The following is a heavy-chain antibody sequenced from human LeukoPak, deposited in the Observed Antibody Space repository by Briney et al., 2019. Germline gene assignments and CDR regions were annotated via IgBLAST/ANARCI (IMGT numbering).Heavy chain of an antibody. J-gene: IGHJ4*02. CDR1: GGSISSSSYY. CDR2: IYYSGST. D-gene: IGHD6-19*01. Sequence: SETLSLTCTVSGGSISSSSYYWGWIRQPPGKGLEWSGSIYYSGSTYYNPSLKSRVTISVDTSKNQFSLKLSSVTAADTAVYYCARHFGSGWSEFDYWGQGTWSPSPQ. CDR3: ARHFGSGWSEFDY. V-gene: IGHV4-39*01.